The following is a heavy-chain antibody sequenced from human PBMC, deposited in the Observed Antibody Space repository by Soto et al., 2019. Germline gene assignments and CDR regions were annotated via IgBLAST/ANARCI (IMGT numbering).Heavy chain of an antibody. D-gene: IGHD4-17*01. CDR2: ISGSGGST. J-gene: IGHJ4*02. V-gene: IGHV3-23*01. Sequence: GGSLRLSCTASGFTFSSNAINWVRQAPGKGLEWVSSISGSGGSTYYADSVKGRFTISRDNSKSTLSLQMNSLRAEDTALYYCAKDTDGDYSFDFWGQGTQVTVSS. CDR1: GFTFSSNA. CDR3: AKDTDGDYSFDF.